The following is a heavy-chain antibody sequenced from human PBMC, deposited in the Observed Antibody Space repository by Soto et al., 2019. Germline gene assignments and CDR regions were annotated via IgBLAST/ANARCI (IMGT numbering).Heavy chain of an antibody. CDR2: ISAYNGNT. J-gene: IGHJ4*02. V-gene: IGHV1-18*01. CDR3: ASSGDYDFWSGRPWNY. Sequence: QVQLVQSGAEVKKPGASVKVSCKASGYTFTSYGISWVRQAPGQGLEWMGWISAYNGNTNYAQRLQGRVTMTTDTSTSTAYMELRSLRSDDTAVYYCASSGDYDFWSGRPWNYWGQGTLVTVSS. D-gene: IGHD3-3*01. CDR1: GYTFTSYG.